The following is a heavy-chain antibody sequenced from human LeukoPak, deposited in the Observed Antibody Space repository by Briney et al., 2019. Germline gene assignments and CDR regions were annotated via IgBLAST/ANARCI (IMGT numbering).Heavy chain of an antibody. D-gene: IGHD2-2*01. CDR3: ANRVSSSAFDI. Sequence: ASVKVSCKASGYTFTSYYMHWVRQAPGQGLEWMGIINPSGGSTSYAQKFQGRVTMTRDTSISTAYMELSRLRSDDTAVYYCANRVSSSAFDIWGQGTMVTVSS. CDR2: INPSGGST. J-gene: IGHJ3*02. CDR1: GYTFTSYY. V-gene: IGHV1-46*01.